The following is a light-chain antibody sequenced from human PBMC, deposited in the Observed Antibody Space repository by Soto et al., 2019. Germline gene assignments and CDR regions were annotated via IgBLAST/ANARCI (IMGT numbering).Light chain of an antibody. J-gene: IGKJ3*01. CDR2: GAS. CDR1: QSVSSNY. Sequence: EIVLTQSPGTLSLSPGERATLSCRASQSVSSNYLAWYQQKPGQAPRLLIYGASGRATGIPDRFSGSGSGTDFTLTISRLEPEDFAVYYCQQYGSSRGFTFGPGTKVDIK. CDR3: QQYGSSRGFT. V-gene: IGKV3-20*01.